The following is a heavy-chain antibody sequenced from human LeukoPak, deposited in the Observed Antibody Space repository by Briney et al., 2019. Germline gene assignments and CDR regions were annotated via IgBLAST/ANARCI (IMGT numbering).Heavy chain of an antibody. D-gene: IGHD3-3*01. J-gene: IGHJ3*02. CDR2: INHSGST. Sequence: SETLSLTCAVYGGSFSGYYWSWIRQPPGKGLEWIGEINHSGSTNYNPSLKSRVTISVDTSKNQFSLKLSTVTAADSAVYYRARGRRITIFGVANIGRGAFDIWGQGTMVTVSS. CDR3: ARGRRITIFGVANIGRGAFDI. CDR1: GGSFSGYY. V-gene: IGHV4-34*01.